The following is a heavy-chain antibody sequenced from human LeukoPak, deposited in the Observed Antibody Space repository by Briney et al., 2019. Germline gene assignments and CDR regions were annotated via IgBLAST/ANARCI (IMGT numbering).Heavy chain of an antibody. CDR1: GFTFSSYA. D-gene: IGHD5-18*01. J-gene: IGHJ4*02. CDR2: ISYDGSNK. Sequence: GGSLRLSCAASGFTFSSYAMHWVRQAPGKGLEWVAVISYDGSNKYYADSVKGRFTISRDNSKNTLYLQMNSLRAEDTAVYYCAREDTAMAGGVDYWGQGTLVTVSS. CDR3: AREDTAMAGGVDY. V-gene: IGHV3-30-3*01.